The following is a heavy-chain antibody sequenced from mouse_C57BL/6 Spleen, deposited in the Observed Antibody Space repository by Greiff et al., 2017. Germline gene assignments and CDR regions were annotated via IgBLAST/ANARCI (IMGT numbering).Heavy chain of an antibody. D-gene: IGHD1-1*01. J-gene: IGHJ4*01. Sequence: VQLQQPGAELVRPGSSVKLSCKASGYTFTSYWMDWVKQRPGQGLEWIGNIYPSDSETHYNQKFKDKATLTVDKSSSTAYMQLSSLTSEDSAVSYSASPPYSCSSGYSLDYWGQGTSVTVSS. CDR2: IYPSDSET. V-gene: IGHV1-61*01. CDR3: ASPPYSCSSGYSLDY. CDR1: GYTFTSYW.